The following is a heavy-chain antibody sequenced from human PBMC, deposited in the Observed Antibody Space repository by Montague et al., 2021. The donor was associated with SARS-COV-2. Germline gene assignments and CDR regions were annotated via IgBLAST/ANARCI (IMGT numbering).Heavy chain of an antibody. CDR2: INHRGST. J-gene: IGHJ4*02. CDR3: ARGRQHINMVVVVVTGGEYYFDF. CDR1: DGSFSDYS. V-gene: IGHV4-34*01. D-gene: IGHD3-22*01. Sequence: SETLSLTCTVYDGSFSDYSWTWIRQPPGKELEWIGEINHRGSTNYNPSLRSRVTISVDTSKNQFSLKMTSVTAADTAVYYCARGRQHINMVVVVVTGGEYYFDFWGQGTLVAVSS.